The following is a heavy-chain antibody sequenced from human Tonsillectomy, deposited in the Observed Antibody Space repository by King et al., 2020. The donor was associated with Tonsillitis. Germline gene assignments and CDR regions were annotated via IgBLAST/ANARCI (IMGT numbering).Heavy chain of an antibody. J-gene: IGHJ4*02. CDR1: GYSFTIYP. CDR2: INNNTRNA. CDR3: ARVRYCVGGSCYDIDH. D-gene: IGHD2-15*01. Sequence: QLVQSGSELKKPGASVKVSCKASGYSFTIYPMSWVRQAPGQGLEWMGWINNNTRNATYAQGFTGRFVFSLDTSVSTAFLQITSLKAEDTAFYYCARVRYCVGGSCYDIDHWGQGTLVTVSS. V-gene: IGHV7-4-1*02.